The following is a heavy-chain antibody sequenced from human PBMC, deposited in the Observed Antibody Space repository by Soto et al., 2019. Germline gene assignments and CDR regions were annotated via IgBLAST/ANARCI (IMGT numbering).Heavy chain of an antibody. J-gene: IGHJ4*02. CDR3: ARVPKYGVVTPLLDY. D-gene: IGHD2-21*02. CDR1: GYTFTSYG. V-gene: IGHV1-18*01. CDR2: ISAYNGNT. Sequence: QVQLVQSGAEVKKPGASVKVSCKASGYTFTSYGISWVRQAPGQGLEWMGWISAYNGNTNYAQKLQGRVTMTTDTSTSTAYRELRSLRSDDTAVYYCARVPKYGVVTPLLDYWGQGTLVTVSS.